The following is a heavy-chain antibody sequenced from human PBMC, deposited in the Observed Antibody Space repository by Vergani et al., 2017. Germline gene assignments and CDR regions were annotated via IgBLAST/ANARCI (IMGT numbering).Heavy chain of an antibody. V-gene: IGHV4-59*01. CDR3: ARLFIISWYAVPLYFDL. CDR1: GGSISRYY. Sequence: QVQLQESGPGLVKPSENLSLTCTVSGGSISRYYWSWIRQPTGKGLEWIGYIYYSGSTNYNPSLKSRVTISVNTSKNQFSLKLSSVPAADTAVYYCARLFIISWYAVPLYFDLWGRGSLVSVSS. D-gene: IGHD6-13*01. CDR2: IYYSGST. J-gene: IGHJ2*01.